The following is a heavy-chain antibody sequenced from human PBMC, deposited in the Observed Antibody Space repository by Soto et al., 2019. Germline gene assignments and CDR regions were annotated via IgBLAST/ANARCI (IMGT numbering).Heavy chain of an antibody. J-gene: IGHJ4*02. CDR1: GFTFSRDW. CDR3: ARGAKGNYYQDS. D-gene: IGHD1-26*01. CDR2: VNTDETTK. V-gene: IGHV3-74*01. Sequence: EVQLVESGGDLVQPGGSLRLSCAASGFTFSRDWMHWVRQAPGKGLEWVSRVNTDETTKNYADSVRGRFAISRDNAKNTFYLQMNSLSVEDTAIYFCARGAKGNYYQDSWGQGTLVTVSP.